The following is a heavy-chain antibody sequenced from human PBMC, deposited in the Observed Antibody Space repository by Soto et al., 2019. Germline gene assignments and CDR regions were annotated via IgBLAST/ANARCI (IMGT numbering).Heavy chain of an antibody. CDR3: ARGPGLHYYYYYGMDV. CDR2: ISSSSSTI. Sequence: GESLKISCTASGFTFSSYSMNWVRQAPGKGLEWVSYISSSSSTIYYADSVKGRFTISRDNAKNSLYLQMNSLRDEDTAVYYCARGPGLHYYYYYGMDVWGQGTTVTVSS. CDR1: GFTFSSYS. J-gene: IGHJ6*02. D-gene: IGHD5-12*01. V-gene: IGHV3-48*02.